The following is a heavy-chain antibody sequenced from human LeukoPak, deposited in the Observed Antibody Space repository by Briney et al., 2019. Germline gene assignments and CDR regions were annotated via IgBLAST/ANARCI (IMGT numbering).Heavy chain of an antibody. CDR2: MSFDGDSE. D-gene: IGHD6-13*01. V-gene: IGHV3-30-3*01. Sequence: GRSLRLSCAASGFTFSTYPMHWVRQAPGKGLEWVAVMSFDGDSEYYSDSVRGRFTVSRDNAKSTLYLQMNSLRPEDTAVYFCAKGGLYSTSWFGFDAFDFWGQGTMVTVSS. CDR1: GFTFSTYP. CDR3: AKGGLYSTSWFGFDAFDF. J-gene: IGHJ3*01.